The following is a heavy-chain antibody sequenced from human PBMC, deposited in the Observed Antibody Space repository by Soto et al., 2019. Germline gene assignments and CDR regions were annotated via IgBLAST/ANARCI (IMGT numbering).Heavy chain of an antibody. CDR2: ISLYSDGT. J-gene: IGHJ5*02. V-gene: IGHV1-18*01. D-gene: IGHD2-2*01. CDR3: ARVVPGAEAWFGP. CDR1: GYTFSNYG. Sequence: GASVKVSCKPSGYTFSNYGITWVRQAPGQPLEWLGWISLYSDGTNYAQKFQGRVSMTTDTSTTTAYMELRSLRSDDTAVYYCARVVPGAEAWFGPWGQGTQVTVSS.